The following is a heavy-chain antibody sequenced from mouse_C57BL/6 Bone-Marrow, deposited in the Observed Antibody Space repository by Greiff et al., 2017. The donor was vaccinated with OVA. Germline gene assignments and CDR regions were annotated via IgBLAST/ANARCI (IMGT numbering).Heavy chain of an antibody. Sequence: VQLQQPGAELVKPGASVKLSCKASGYTFTSYWMHWVKQRPGRGLEWIGRIEPNSGGTKYNEKFKSKATLTVDKPSSTAYMQLSSLTSEDSAVYYCAREIYDGFWYFDVWGTGTTVTVSS. J-gene: IGHJ1*03. CDR2: IEPNSGGT. CDR3: AREIYDGFWYFDV. V-gene: IGHV1-72*01. D-gene: IGHD2-3*01. CDR1: GYTFTSYW.